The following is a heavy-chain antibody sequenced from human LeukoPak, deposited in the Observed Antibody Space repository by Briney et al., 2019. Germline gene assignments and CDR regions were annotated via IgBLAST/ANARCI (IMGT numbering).Heavy chain of an antibody. V-gene: IGHV3-23*01. CDR2: ISGNGHNT. CDR3: AKGYSSGWYDFDS. CDR1: GFTFINFA. J-gene: IGHJ4*02. D-gene: IGHD6-19*01. Sequence: GGSLRLSCAASGFTFINFAMSWVGQAPGKGLDWGSTISGNGHNTYYADSVKGRFTISRDTSKNTLYLQMNSLRADDTAVYYCAKGYSSGWYDFDSWGQGTLVTVAS.